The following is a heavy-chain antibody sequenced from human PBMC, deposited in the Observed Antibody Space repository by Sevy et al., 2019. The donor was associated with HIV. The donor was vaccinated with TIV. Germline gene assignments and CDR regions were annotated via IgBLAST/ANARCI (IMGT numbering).Heavy chain of an antibody. D-gene: IGHD3-3*01. Sequence: GSLRLSCAASGFIFSSYVMNWVRQAPGKGLEWVSGISGSGGYTYYADSVKGRFTISRDNSNKILYLEMNTLRVEDTAVYYCAGGSWSGFDYWGQRTLVTVSS. CDR2: ISGSGGYT. V-gene: IGHV3-23*01. J-gene: IGHJ4*02. CDR3: AGGSWSGFDY. CDR1: GFIFSSYV.